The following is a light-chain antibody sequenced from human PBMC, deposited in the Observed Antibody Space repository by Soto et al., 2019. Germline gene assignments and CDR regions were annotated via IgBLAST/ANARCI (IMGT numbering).Light chain of an antibody. CDR2: EVT. Sequence: QSVLTQPASVSGSPGQSITISCTGTSRDVGGYNFVSWYQQHPGKAPKLLVYEVTKRPSEISIRFSGSKSGNTASLTIPGLQAEDEADYYCCSDAGSGVYVFGTGNQGHRP. CDR1: SRDVGGYNF. J-gene: IGLJ1*01. CDR3: CSDAGSGVYV. V-gene: IGLV2-23*02.